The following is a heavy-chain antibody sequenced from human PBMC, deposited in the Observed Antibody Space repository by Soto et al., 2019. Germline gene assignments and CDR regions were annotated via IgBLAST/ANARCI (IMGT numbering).Heavy chain of an antibody. D-gene: IGHD4-4*01. CDR2: IIPIFGTT. CDR1: GGTFSSYT. CDR3: ARGALTTLAYYYGMDV. J-gene: IGHJ6*02. Sequence: SVKVSCKASGGTFSSYTMSWVRQAPGQGLEWMGGIIPIFGTTTYAHEFQGRVTITADESTSTVYMELSSLRGEDTAVYYCARGALTTLAYYYGMDVWGQGTTVTVSS. V-gene: IGHV1-69*13.